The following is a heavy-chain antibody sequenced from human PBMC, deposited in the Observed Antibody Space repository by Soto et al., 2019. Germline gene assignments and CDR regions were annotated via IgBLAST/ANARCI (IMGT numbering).Heavy chain of an antibody. V-gene: IGHV4-39*01. Sequence: QLQLQESGPGLVKPSGTLSLTCTVSGGSISTSSYYWGWIRQPPGKGLEWIGSIYYSGSTYYNPSPXXRVTISVDTSKTQFSLKLSSVTAADTAVYYCARDYDSSGDYWGQGTLVTVSS. J-gene: IGHJ4*02. CDR1: GGSISTSSYY. CDR3: ARDYDSSGDY. CDR2: IYYSGST. D-gene: IGHD3-22*01.